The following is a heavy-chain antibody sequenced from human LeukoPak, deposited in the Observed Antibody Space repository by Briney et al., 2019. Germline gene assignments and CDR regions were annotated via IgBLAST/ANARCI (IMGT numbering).Heavy chain of an antibody. J-gene: IGHJ5*02. CDR2: INPSGGST. CDR1: GYTFTSYY. CDR3: ARAPSSGYSDNWFDP. Sequence: ASVKVSCKASGYTFTSYYMHWVRQAPGQGFEWMGIINPSGGSTSYAQKFQGRVTMTRDMSTSTVYMELSSLRSEDTAVYYCARAPSSGYSDNWFDPWGQGTLVTVSS. V-gene: IGHV1-46*01. D-gene: IGHD3-22*01.